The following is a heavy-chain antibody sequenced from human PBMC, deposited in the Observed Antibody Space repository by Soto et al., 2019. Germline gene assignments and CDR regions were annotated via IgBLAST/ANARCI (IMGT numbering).Heavy chain of an antibody. CDR1: CVSMNTGGYS. Sequence: SETLSLTCAVSCVSMNTGGYSWNWIRQPPGKGLEWMGHIYQSGSTYYNPSLKSRVTISVDTSRNQFSLKLSSLTAADTAVYYCARHDPWGPHDYWGQGTLVTVSS. V-gene: IGHV4-30-2*03. CDR2: IYQSGST. J-gene: IGHJ4*02. CDR3: ARHDPWGPHDY. D-gene: IGHD3-16*01.